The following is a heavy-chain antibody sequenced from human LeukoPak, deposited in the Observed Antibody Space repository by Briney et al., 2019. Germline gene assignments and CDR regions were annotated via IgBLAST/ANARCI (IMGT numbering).Heavy chain of an antibody. CDR2: ISGSGGST. Sequence: GGSLRLSCAASGFTFSSYAMSWVRQAPGKGLEWVSAISGSGGSTYYADSVKGRFTISRDNAKNSMYLQMNSLRAEDTAVYYCARGESNGGYVRWGQGALVTVSS. CDR1: GFTFSSYA. CDR3: ARGESNGGYVR. D-gene: IGHD3-10*02. J-gene: IGHJ4*02. V-gene: IGHV3-23*01.